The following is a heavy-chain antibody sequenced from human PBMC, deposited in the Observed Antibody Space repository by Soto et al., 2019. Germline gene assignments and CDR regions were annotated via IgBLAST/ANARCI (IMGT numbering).Heavy chain of an antibody. CDR3: ARHGPYYSDSSGYDPFDY. Sequence: PSETLSLTCTVSGGSLSSYYWSWIRQPPGKGLEWIGYIYYSGSTNYNPSLKSRVTISVDTSKNQFSLKLSSVTAADTAVYYCARHGPYYSDSSGYDPFDYWGQGTLVTVSS. CDR1: GGSLSSYY. V-gene: IGHV4-59*08. D-gene: IGHD3-22*01. CDR2: IYYSGST. J-gene: IGHJ4*02.